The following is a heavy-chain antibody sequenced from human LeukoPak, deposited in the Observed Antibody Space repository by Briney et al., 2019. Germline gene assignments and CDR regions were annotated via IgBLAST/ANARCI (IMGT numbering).Heavy chain of an antibody. V-gene: IGHV3-21*01. CDR1: GFAFSTYS. D-gene: IGHD6-13*01. CDR3: ARVAGGKFHLDY. CDR2: ITSTGTYI. Sequence: GGSLRLSCAASGFAFSTYSMNWVRQAPGKGLEWISSITSTGTYIYYADSVKGRFTISRDNAKNSLYLQMNSLRAEDTAVYFCARVAGGKFHLDYWGKGTQVTVSS. J-gene: IGHJ4*02.